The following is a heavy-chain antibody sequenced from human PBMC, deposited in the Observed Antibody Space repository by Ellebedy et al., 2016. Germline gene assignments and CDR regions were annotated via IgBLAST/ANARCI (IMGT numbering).Heavy chain of an antibody. CDR3: ARTISSSWYEYFDF. D-gene: IGHD6-13*01. CDR1: GGTFSSSA. CDR2: IIPIFGTA. V-gene: IGHV1-69*13. Sequence: ASVKVSCKASGGTFSSSAISWVRPAPGQGLEWMGVIIPIFGTANYGQKFQGRVTITADESTSTAYMELSSLRSEDTAVYYCARTISSSWYEYFDFWGQGTLVTVSS. J-gene: IGHJ4*02.